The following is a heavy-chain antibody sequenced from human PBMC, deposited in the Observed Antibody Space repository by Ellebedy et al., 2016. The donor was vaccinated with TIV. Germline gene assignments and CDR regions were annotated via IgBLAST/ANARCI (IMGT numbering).Heavy chain of an antibody. Sequence: MPSETLSLTCTVSGGSISGGGYYRSWVRQHPGKGLELIGYIYYSGNTYYNPSLESRLTISVDTSKNQFSLKLSSVTAADTAMYYCARQSESSGYWFDPWGQGTLVTVSS. CDR2: IYYSGNT. CDR3: ARQSESSGYWFDP. CDR1: GGSISGGGYY. V-gene: IGHV4-31*03. D-gene: IGHD3-22*01. J-gene: IGHJ5*02.